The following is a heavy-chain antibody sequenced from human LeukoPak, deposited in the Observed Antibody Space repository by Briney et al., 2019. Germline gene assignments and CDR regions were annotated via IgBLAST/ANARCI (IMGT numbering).Heavy chain of an antibody. D-gene: IGHD3-16*01. V-gene: IGHV3-23*01. CDR1: GFSFSIYG. J-gene: IGHJ4*02. CDR2: ISGSGGNT. CDR3: AKGGLRGGTYNDDF. Sequence: GGSLRLSCEASGFSFSIYGMSWVRQAPGKGLEWVSGISGSGGNTYYAEALTGRFTVSRDNSKNTLYLQMNSLRAEDTALYYCAKGGLRGGTYNDDFWGQGTLVTVSS.